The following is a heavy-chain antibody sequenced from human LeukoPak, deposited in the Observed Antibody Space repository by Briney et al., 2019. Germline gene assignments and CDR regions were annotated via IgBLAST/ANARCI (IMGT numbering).Heavy chain of an antibody. CDR2: IIPIFGTA. D-gene: IGHD5-12*01. J-gene: IGHJ5*02. Sequence: SVKVSCKASGGTFSSYAISWVRQAPGQGLEWMGGIIPIFGTANYAQKFQGRVTITADESTSTAYMELSSLKASDTAMYYCARQGTWIENWFDPWGQGTLVTVSS. V-gene: IGHV1-69*13. CDR3: ARQGTWIENWFDP. CDR1: GGTFSSYA.